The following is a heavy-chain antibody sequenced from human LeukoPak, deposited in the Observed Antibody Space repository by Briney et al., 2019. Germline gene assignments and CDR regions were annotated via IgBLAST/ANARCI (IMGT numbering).Heavy chain of an antibody. Sequence: GESLKISCKGSGYSFTSYWIGWVRQMPGKGLEWMGIIYPGDSDTRYSPSFQGPVTISADKSISTAYLQWSSLNTSDTAMYYCARYTDHYYFDYWGQGTLVTVSS. D-gene: IGHD1-1*01. J-gene: IGHJ4*02. CDR1: GYSFTSYW. CDR3: ARYTDHYYFDY. CDR2: IYPGDSDT. V-gene: IGHV5-51*01.